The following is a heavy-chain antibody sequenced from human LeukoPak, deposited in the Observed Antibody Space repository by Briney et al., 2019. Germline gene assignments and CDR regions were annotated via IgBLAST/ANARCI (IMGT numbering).Heavy chain of an antibody. V-gene: IGHV3-23*01. CDR2: ISDTYATT. J-gene: IGHJ4*02. CDR1: GFTFTNYA. D-gene: IGHD2-21*01. Sequence: GGSLRLSCAASGFTFTNYAMTWVGQAPGKGLEGVSSISDTYATTYYTDSVKGRCSISTDISKNTVSLQLNTLRVEDTAVYFCVTHDSFIPFWGQGTLVTVSS. CDR3: VTHDSFIPF.